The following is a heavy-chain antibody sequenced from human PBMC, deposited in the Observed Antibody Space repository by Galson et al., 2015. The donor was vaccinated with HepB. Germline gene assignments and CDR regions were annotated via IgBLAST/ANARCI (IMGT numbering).Heavy chain of an antibody. CDR3: ARQYDSSGYYAY. D-gene: IGHD3-22*01. Sequence: SVKVSCKASGVTFSRDSISWLRQAPGQGLEWMGGIMPHFGSVNYAQKLQGRVTITADESTSTTYMELSSLRSEDTALYYCARQYDSSGYYAYWGQGTLVTVSS. V-gene: IGHV1-69*13. CDR1: GVTFSRDS. J-gene: IGHJ4*02. CDR2: IMPHFGSV.